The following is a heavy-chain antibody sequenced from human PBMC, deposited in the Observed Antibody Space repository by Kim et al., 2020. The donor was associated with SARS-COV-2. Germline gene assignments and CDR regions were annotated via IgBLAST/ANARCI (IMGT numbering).Heavy chain of an antibody. CDR2: IKTKVGSP. CDR1: GYTFTSYA. V-gene: IGHV7-4-1*02. Sequence: ASVKVSCKASGYTFTSYAINWVRQAPGQGLEWMGYIKTKVGSPTYAQGFTGRFVFSLDTSVSTAYLQISSLKAEDTAVYYCARLALGRLYTGDALDVWGQGTMVTVSA. CDR3: ARLALGRLYTGDALDV. D-gene: IGHD3-16*01. J-gene: IGHJ3*01.